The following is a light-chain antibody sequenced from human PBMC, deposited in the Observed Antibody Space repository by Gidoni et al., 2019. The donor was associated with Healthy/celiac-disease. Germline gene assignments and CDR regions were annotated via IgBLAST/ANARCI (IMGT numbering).Light chain of an antibody. Sequence: DIQMTQSPSFLSASVGDRVTITCRASQSISSYLNWYQHKPGKAPKLLIYAASSLQGGVPSRFSGSGSGTDFTLTISSLQPEDFATYYCQQSYSTPRTFGQGTKVEIK. CDR2: AAS. V-gene: IGKV1-39*01. CDR1: QSISSY. CDR3: QQSYSTPRT. J-gene: IGKJ1*01.